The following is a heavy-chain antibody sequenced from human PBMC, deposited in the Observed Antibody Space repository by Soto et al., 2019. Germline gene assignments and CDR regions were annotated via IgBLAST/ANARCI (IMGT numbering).Heavy chain of an antibody. D-gene: IGHD3-16*01. CDR2: ISYDGSNK. CDR1: GFTFSLHA. CDR3: ARVISDYIRDYYDFGMVV. Sequence: QVQLVESGGGVVQPARSLRLSCAGTGFTFSLHAMHWVRQAPGKGLEWVAAISYDGSNKYSADSVKGRFTISRDNSKNTLFLQMNSLRAEDTAVYYCARVISDYIRDYYDFGMVVWGQGTTVTVS. J-gene: IGHJ6*02. V-gene: IGHV3-30*04.